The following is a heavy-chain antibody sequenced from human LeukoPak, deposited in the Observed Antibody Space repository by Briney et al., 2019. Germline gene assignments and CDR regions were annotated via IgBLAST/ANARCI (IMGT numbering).Heavy chain of an antibody. CDR3: AADSPSSYYYYYGMDV. V-gene: IGHV1-58*02. CDR2: IVVGSGNT. Sequence: AASVKVSCKASGFTFTSSAMQWVRQARGRRLEWIGWIVVGSGNTNYAQKFQERVTITRDMSTSTAYMELSSLRSEDTAVYYCAADSPSSYYYYYGMDVWGQGTTVTVSS. D-gene: IGHD3-10*01. J-gene: IGHJ6*02. CDR1: GFTFTSSA.